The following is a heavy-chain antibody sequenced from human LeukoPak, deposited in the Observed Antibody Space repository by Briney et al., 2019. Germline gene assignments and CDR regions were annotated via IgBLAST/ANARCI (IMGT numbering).Heavy chain of an antibody. D-gene: IGHD2-2*01. CDR2: IYFSGST. CDR1: GASITNDDYY. J-gene: IGHJ5*02. Sequence: SQTLSLTCTVSGASITNDDYYWSWIRQHPGKGLEWIGYIYFSGSTYYNPTLKSRASVSVDTSRSQFSLRLTSVTAADTAVYYCARRAPFSNWFDPWGQGTLVIVSS. CDR3: ARRAPFSNWFDP. V-gene: IGHV4-31*03.